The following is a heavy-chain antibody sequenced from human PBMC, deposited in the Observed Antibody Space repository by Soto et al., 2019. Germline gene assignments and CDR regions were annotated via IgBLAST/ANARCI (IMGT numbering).Heavy chain of an antibody. D-gene: IGHD7-27*01. J-gene: IGHJ4*02. V-gene: IGHV4-30-4*01. CDR1: GGSISTVDYW. Sequence: QVQLQESGPGLVKPSQTLSLTCTVSGGSISTVDYWWSWIRQSPEMCLEWIGHIYDGGRTYNNPSLESRVTMSVDTSQSQLSLTLSSVSAADTAVYYCARGPSGDKVDSWGQGTLVTVS. CDR3: ARGPSGDKVDS. CDR2: IYDGGRT.